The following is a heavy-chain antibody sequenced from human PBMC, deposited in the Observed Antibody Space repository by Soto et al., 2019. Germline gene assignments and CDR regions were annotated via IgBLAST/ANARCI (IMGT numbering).Heavy chain of an antibody. D-gene: IGHD6-13*01. V-gene: IGHV3-23*01. J-gene: IGHJ4*02. CDR1: GFTFSSCV. CDR3: AKGLINGRWYAAD. CDR2: ITDSGAGT. Sequence: EVHLLESGGGLVHPGASLRLSCGASGFTFSSCVMTWVRQAPGKGLEWVSCITDSGAGTYYADSVKGRFTISRDNSKNTVYLQMNNLRAEDTGVYYCAKGLINGRWYAADWGQGTLVTVSS.